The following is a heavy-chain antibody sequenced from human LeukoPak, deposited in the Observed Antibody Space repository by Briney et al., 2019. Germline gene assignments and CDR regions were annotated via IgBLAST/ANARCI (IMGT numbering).Heavy chain of an antibody. CDR2: ISGSGGTT. J-gene: IGHJ4*02. D-gene: IGHD7-27*01. Sequence: PGGSLRLSCAASGLTFSSYAMSWVRQAPGKGLEWVSAISGSGGTTYYADSVKGRFTISRDNSKNTLYLQMNSLRAEDTAVYYCAKDLHLGTPSGCDYWGQGTLVTVSS. V-gene: IGHV3-23*01. CDR3: AKDLHLGTPSGCDY. CDR1: GLTFSSYA.